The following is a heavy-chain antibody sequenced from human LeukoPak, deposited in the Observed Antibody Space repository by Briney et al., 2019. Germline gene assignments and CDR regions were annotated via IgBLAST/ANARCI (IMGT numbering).Heavy chain of an antibody. CDR3: ARDSYGDANFDS. CDR2: IYADGNT. Sequence: PGGSLRLSCAASGFIVNTNYMTWVRQAPGRGLEWVSFIYADGNTYYADSVKGRFTISRDTSKNAVYLQMNSLRAEDTAVYYCARDSYGDANFDSWGQGTLVTVSS. D-gene: IGHD4-17*01. J-gene: IGHJ4*02. V-gene: IGHV3-53*01. CDR1: GFIVNTNY.